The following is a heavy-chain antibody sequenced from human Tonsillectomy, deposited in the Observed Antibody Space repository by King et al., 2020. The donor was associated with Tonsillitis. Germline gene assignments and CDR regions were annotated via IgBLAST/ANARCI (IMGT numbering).Heavy chain of an antibody. J-gene: IGHJ4*02. D-gene: IGHD6-19*01. CDR2: ISFDGTRK. CDR3: ARERLYSSGWGIDY. Sequence: VQLVESGGGVVQPGRSLRLSCAGSGFTFSDHSIHWVRQAPGKGLEWVALISFDGTRKYYAGSVKGRFTISRDNSKNTLYLQLSSLRAEDTAVYYCARERLYSSGWGIDYWGQGTLVTVSS. CDR1: GFTFSDHS. V-gene: IGHV3-33*05.